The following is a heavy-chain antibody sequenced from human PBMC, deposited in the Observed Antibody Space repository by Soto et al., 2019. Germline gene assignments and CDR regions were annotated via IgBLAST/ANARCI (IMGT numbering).Heavy chain of an antibody. Sequence: PSETLSLTCTVSVGSISSYYWSWIRQPPGKGLEWIGYIYYSGSTNYNPSLKSRVTISVDTSKNQFSLKLSSVTAADTAVYYCARDGGEYVFWGQGAMVTVSS. J-gene: IGHJ4*02. D-gene: IGHD4-17*01. CDR3: ARDGGEYVF. V-gene: IGHV4-59*01. CDR1: VGSISSYY. CDR2: IYYSGST.